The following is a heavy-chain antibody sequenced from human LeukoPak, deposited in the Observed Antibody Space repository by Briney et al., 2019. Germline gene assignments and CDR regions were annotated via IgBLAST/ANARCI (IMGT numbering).Heavy chain of an antibody. CDR3: ARDVGATPGWFDP. J-gene: IGHJ5*02. D-gene: IGHD1-26*01. CDR1: GGSISSYY. Sequence: SETLSLTCTVSGGSISSYYWNWIRQPPGKGLEWIAYIYYSGSTNYNPSLKSRVTISVDTSKNQFSLKLSSVTAADTAVYYCARDVGATPGWFDPWGQGTLVTVSS. V-gene: IGHV4-59*01. CDR2: IYYSGST.